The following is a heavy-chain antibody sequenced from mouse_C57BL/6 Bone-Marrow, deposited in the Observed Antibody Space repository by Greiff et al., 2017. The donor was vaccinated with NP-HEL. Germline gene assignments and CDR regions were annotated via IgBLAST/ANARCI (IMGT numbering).Heavy chain of an antibody. D-gene: IGHD6-2*01. CDR2: INPSSGYT. V-gene: IGHV1-7*01. CDR1: GYTFTSYW. Sequence: QVQLQQSGAELAKPGASVKLSCKASGYTFTSYWMHWVNQRPGQGLEWIGYINPSSGYTKYNQKFKDKATLTADNSSSTAYMQLSSLTYKDSAVYYCASFIYSICVGYYFDYWGKGTTLTVSS. J-gene: IGHJ2*01. CDR3: ASFIYSICVGYYFDY.